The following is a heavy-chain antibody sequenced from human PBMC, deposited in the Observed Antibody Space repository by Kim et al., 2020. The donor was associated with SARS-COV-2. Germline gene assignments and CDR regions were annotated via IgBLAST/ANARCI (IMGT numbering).Heavy chain of an antibody. D-gene: IGHD6-13*01. Sequence: ASVKVSCKASGYTFTSYAMNWVRQAPGQGLEWMGWINTNTGNPTYAQGFTGRFVFSLDTSVSTAYLQISSLKAEDTAVYYCARGSNNRGSWAYYYYYYGMDVWGQGTTVTVSS. CDR1: GYTFTSYA. CDR2: INTNTGNP. CDR3: ARGSNNRGSWAYYYYYYGMDV. V-gene: IGHV7-4-1*02. J-gene: IGHJ6*02.